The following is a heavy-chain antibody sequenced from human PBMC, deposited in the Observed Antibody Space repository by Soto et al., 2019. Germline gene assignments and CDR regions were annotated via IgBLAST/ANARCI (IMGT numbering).Heavy chain of an antibody. CDR2: IYYPGST. D-gene: IGHD4-17*01. J-gene: IGHJ4*02. CDR3: ARADYGDRGLAFDS. CDR1: GASTGSGGYY. V-gene: IGHV4-31*03. Sequence: QVQLQESGPGLVKTSQTLSLTCTVSGASTGSGGYYWSWIRQHPGKGLEWVGYIYYPGSTYYSPSLKSRASISVDTSKNQFSLKLDSVTAADTAVYYCARADYGDRGLAFDSWGQGTLVTVSS.